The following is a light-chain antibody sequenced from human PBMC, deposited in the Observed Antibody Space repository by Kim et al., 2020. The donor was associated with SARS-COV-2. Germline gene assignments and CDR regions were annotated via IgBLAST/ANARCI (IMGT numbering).Light chain of an antibody. Sequence: DVVVTQSPLSLPVTLGQPAPISCTSSQGLVHSDGYTYLNWFHQRPGQSPRRLIYKVSNRDSGVPDRFSGSGSGTDFTLKISRVEAEDVGVYYCMQGTHWRWTFGQGTKVEIK. CDR3: MQGTHWRWT. CDR2: KVS. V-gene: IGKV2-30*02. J-gene: IGKJ1*01. CDR1: QGLVHSDGYTY.